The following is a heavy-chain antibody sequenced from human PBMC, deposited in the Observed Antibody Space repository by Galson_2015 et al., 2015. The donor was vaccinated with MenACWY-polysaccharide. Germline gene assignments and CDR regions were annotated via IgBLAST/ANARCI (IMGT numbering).Heavy chain of an antibody. CDR1: GGTFSDYG. D-gene: IGHD2-8*02. CDR3: ARVDCTGTTCYFAH. J-gene: IGHJ5*02. CDR2: IIPIAGMV. Sequence: QSGAEVKKPGESLKISCKASGGTFSDYGFGWVRQAPGQGLEWMGRIIPIAGMVNYAQKFQGRVTIAADTSTSTAHLELSSLTSEDTAVYYCARVDCTGTTCYFAHWGQGTLVTVSS. V-gene: IGHV1-69*04.